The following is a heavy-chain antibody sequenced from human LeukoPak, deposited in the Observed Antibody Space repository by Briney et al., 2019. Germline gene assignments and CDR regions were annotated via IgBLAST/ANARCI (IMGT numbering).Heavy chain of an antibody. J-gene: IGHJ4*02. CDR1: GFTFSTYW. CDR3: ARGRLDY. CDR2: INQDGSKK. V-gene: IGHV3-7*01. Sequence: GGSLRLSCAASGFTFSTYWMNWVRQAPGKGLEWVANINQDGSKKNYVDSVKGRFTISRDDTKNSLYLQMNSLRAEDTAVYYCARGRLDYWGQGTLVTVSS.